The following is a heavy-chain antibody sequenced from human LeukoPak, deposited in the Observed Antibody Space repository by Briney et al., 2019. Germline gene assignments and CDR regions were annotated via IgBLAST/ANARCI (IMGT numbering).Heavy chain of an antibody. J-gene: IGHJ4*02. V-gene: IGHV3-48*03. CDR2: ISRTGNSI. CDR3: ARGPYSSNWYVDY. D-gene: IGHD6-13*01. CDR1: GFTLSSYE. Sequence: GGSLRLSCAASGFTLSSYEMNWVRLAPGKGLEWISYISRTGNSIYYADSVKCRFTISRDSAKNSLYLQMNSLRAEDTAVYYCARGPYSSNWYVDYWGQGTLVTVAS.